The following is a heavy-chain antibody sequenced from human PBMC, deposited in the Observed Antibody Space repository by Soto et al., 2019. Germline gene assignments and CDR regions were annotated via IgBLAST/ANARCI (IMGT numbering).Heavy chain of an antibody. V-gene: IGHV4-61*08. Sequence: FETLSLTCTFSCGSVRSGDHYWSWIRQPPGKGLEWIGFIYYSGGTNYNPSLESRVTISIDTSKNQFSLSLTSVTAADTAVYYCVRVNWTYWYFDLWGRGTLVTVSS. D-gene: IGHD1-1*01. CDR2: IYYSGGT. CDR1: CGSVRSGDHY. CDR3: VRVNWTYWYFDL. J-gene: IGHJ2*01.